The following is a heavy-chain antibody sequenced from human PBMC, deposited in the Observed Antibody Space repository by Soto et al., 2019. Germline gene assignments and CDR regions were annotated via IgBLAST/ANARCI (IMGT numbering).Heavy chain of an antibody. CDR1: GFTFTTYW. CDR3: ARGRNLDI. V-gene: IGHV3-7*03. Sequence: GGSLRLSCVASGFTFTTYWMRWVRQAPGKGPECVANISPNGGEKYCVDSVKGRFTISRDNAQNSLYLEMHSLTDDDTAVYYCARGRNLDIWGQGTMVTV. CDR2: ISPNGGEK. J-gene: IGHJ3*02.